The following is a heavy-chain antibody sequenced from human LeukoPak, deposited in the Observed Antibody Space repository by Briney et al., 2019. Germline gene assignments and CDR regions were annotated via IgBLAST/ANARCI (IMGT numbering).Heavy chain of an antibody. CDR2: ISYDGSNK. Sequence: GGSLRLSCAASGFTFSSYGMHWVRQAPGKGLEWVAVISYDGSNKYYADSVKGRFTISRDNSKNTLYLQMNSLRAEDTAVYYCAKDYDILTGYYLSYYFDYWGQGTLVTV. J-gene: IGHJ4*02. CDR3: AKDYDILTGYYLSYYFDY. CDR1: GFTFSSYG. D-gene: IGHD3-9*01. V-gene: IGHV3-30*18.